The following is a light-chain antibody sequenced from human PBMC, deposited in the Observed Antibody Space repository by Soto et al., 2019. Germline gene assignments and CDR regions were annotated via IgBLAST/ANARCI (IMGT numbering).Light chain of an antibody. V-gene: IGKV1-5*03. CDR3: QQYINYFRT. Sequence: DIQMTQSPSPPSASVKEKETNKFRASQSIGVWLAWYQQKPGTAPKLLIYKTSTLDSGVPLRFSGSGSGTEFTLTISSLQPDDFATYYCQQYINYFRTFGQGTKVDIK. CDR1: QSIGVW. CDR2: KTS. J-gene: IGKJ1*01.